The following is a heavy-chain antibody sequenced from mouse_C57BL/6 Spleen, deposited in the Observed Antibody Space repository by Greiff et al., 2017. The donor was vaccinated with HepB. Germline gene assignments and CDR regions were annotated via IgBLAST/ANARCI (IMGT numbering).Heavy chain of an antibody. V-gene: IGHV3-6*01. CDR3: ARGSYDWYFDV. J-gene: IGHJ1*03. D-gene: IGHD1-1*01. CDR1: GYSIPSGYY. CDR2: ISYDGSN. Sequence: QLKESGPGLVKPSQSLSLTCSVTGYSIPSGYYWNWIRQFPGNKLEWMGYISYDGSNNYNPSLKNRISITRDTSKNQFFLKLNSVTTEDTATYYCARGSYDWYFDVWGTGTTVTVSS.